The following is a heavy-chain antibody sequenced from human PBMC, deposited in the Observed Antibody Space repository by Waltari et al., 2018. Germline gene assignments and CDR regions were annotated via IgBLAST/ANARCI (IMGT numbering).Heavy chain of an antibody. CDR1: GGYIRHYY. Sequence: QVHLQESGPGLVKPSETLSLNCRGPGGYIRHYYWSWIRQPAGKGPEWVGRIYSRGPTSSTPHRKSRVTMSVDTPKNEFSLNLASVTAADTAVYYCARGPYCGGDCYLDSWGQGTLVTVSS. V-gene: IGHV4-4*07. CDR3: ARGPYCGGDCYLDS. D-gene: IGHD2-21*01. CDR2: IYSRGPT. J-gene: IGHJ4*02.